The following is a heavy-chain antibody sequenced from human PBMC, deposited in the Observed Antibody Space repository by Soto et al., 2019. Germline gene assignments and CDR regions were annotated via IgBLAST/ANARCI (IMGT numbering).Heavy chain of an antibody. CDR2: ISYDGNIK. J-gene: IGHJ6*02. V-gene: IGHV3-30-3*01. CDR1: AFSFSHYA. D-gene: IGHD2-15*01. Sequence: HPGGSLRFSCGASAFSFSHYAMHWVRQAPGKGLECVAVISYDGNIKRYADSVKGRFTISRDNSENTLYLQMNSLSPEDTAVYYCARAGYCSGGRCYSPYYYYYGMDVWGQGTTVTVSS. CDR3: ARAGYCSGGRCYSPYYYYYGMDV.